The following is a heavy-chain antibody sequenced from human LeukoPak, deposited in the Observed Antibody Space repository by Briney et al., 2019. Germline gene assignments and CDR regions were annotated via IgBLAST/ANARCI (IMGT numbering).Heavy chain of an antibody. V-gene: IGHV1-69*05. CDR1: GGTFSSYA. CDR2: IIPIFGTA. D-gene: IGHD3-3*01. CDR3: ARAVVDFWSGYPVDY. Sequence: SVKVSCKASGGTFSSYAISWVRQAPGQGLGWMGGIIPIFGTANYAQKFQGRVTMTTDTSTSTAYMELRSLRSDDTAVYYCARAVVDFWSGYPVDYWGQGTLVTVSS. J-gene: IGHJ4*02.